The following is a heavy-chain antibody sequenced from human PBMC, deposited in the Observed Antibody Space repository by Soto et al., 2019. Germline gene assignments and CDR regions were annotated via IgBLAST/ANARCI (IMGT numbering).Heavy chain of an antibody. Sequence: PSETLSLTCTVSGGSISSYYWSWIRQPPGKGLEWIWYIYYSGSTNYNPSLKSRVTISVDTSKNQFSLKLSSVTAADTAVYYCARGGPHYDFWSGYPPDVWGKGTTVTVSS. D-gene: IGHD3-3*01. V-gene: IGHV4-59*01. CDR2: IYYSGST. J-gene: IGHJ6*04. CDR1: GGSISSYY. CDR3: ARGGPHYDFWSGYPPDV.